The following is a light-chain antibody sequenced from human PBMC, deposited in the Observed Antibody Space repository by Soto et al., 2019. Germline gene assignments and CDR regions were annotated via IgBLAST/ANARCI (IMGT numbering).Light chain of an antibody. CDR2: AAS. CDR1: QGIAPY. CDR3: QKYNSAPLT. J-gene: IGKJ4*01. Sequence: DVQMTQSPSSLSASVGDRVTITCRASQGIAPYLAWFQQKPGKVPKLLIYAASTLHSRVPSRFSGSGSGTYFTLTIRSLPPEDVATYYCQKYNSAPLTFGGGTKVEIK. V-gene: IGKV1-27*01.